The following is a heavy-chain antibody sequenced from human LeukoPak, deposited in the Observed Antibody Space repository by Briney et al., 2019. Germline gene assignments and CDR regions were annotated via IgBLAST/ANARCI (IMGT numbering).Heavy chain of an antibody. V-gene: IGHV3-74*01. D-gene: IGHD3-16*01. Sequence: GGSLRLSCAASGFTLINHWMHWVRQAPGKGLVWISLINGDGTLTTYEDSVKGRFTISRDNAKNTVYLQMNSLRNEDTAVFYCVRGLGGLWGQGTMVTVSS. CDR2: INGDGTLT. CDR3: VRGLGGL. CDR1: GFTLINHW. J-gene: IGHJ3*01.